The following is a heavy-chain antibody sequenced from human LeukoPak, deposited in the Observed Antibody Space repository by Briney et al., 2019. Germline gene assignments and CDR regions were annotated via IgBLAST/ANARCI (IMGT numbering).Heavy chain of an antibody. D-gene: IGHD2-15*01. CDR1: GFTVSSNY. CDR2: ISNSGGST. Sequence: SGGSLRLSCAASGFTVSSNYMSWVRQAPGKGLEWVSAISNSGGSTYYADSVKGRFTISRDNSKNTLYLQVNSLRAEDTAVYYCAKSHCSDNSCHGGYFDYWGQGTLVTVSS. V-gene: IGHV3-23*01. CDR3: AKSHCSDNSCHGGYFDY. J-gene: IGHJ4*02.